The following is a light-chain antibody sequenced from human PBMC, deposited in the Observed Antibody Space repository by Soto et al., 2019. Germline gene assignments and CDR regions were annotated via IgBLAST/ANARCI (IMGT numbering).Light chain of an antibody. J-gene: IGLJ1*01. CDR3: SSKRDSSTLFV. CDR1: SSDVGGYKY. Sequence: QSALTQPPSASGSPGQSVTISCTGTSSDVGGYKYVSWYQHHPGKAPKVVIYEVTKRPSGVPDRFSGSQSGNTASLTVSGLQAEDEADYYCSSKRDSSTLFVFGTGTKLTVL. V-gene: IGLV2-8*01. CDR2: EVT.